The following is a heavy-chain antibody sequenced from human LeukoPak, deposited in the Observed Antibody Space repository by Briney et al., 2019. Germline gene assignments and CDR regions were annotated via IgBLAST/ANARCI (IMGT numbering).Heavy chain of an antibody. J-gene: IGHJ5*02. V-gene: IGHV3-30*02. Sequence: GGSLRLSCAASGFTFSSYGMHWVRQAPGKGLEWVAFIRYDGSNKYYADSVKGRFTISRDNSKNTLYLQMNSLRAEDTAVYYCAKEGQDIVVVVAATGHNWFDPWGQGTLVTVSS. CDR2: IRYDGSNK. CDR1: GFTFSSYG. D-gene: IGHD2-15*01. CDR3: AKEGQDIVVVVAATGHNWFDP.